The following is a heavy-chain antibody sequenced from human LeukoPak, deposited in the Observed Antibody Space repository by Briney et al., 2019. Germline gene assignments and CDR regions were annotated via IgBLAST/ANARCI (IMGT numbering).Heavy chain of an antibody. CDR3: ARVLSASPGTPIEY. D-gene: IGHD3-10*01. J-gene: IGHJ4*02. V-gene: IGHV3-74*01. CDR2: INSDGNST. Sequence: PGGSLRLSCGASEFTFSDYWMHWVRQAPGKGLVWVSRINSDGNSTRYADSVKGRFTISRDNAKNTLYLQMNSLRAEDTAVYYCARVLSASPGTPIEYWGQGALVTVSS. CDR1: EFTFSDYW.